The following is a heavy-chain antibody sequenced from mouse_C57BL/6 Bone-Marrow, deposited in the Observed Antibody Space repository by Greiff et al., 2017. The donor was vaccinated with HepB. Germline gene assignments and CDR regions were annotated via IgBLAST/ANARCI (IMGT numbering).Heavy chain of an antibody. D-gene: IGHD2-1*01. J-gene: IGHJ1*03. V-gene: IGHV5-12*01. CDR3: ASYGTEGYFDV. Sequence: EVQLVESGGGLVQPGGSLKFSCAASGFTFSDYYMYWVRQTPEKRLEWVAYISNGGGSTYYPDTVKGRFTISRDNAKNTLYLQMSRLKSEDTAMYYCASYGTEGYFDVWGTGTTVTVSS. CDR1: GFTFSDYY. CDR2: ISNGGGST.